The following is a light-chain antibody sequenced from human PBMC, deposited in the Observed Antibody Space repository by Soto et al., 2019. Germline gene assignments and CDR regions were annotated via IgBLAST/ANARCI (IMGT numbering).Light chain of an antibody. CDR1: QSISSY. V-gene: IGKV1-39*01. CDR2: AAS. CDR3: QQCYSTRWT. Sequence: DIQMTQSPSSLSASVGDRVTITCRASQSISSYLNWYQQKPGKAPKLLIYAASSLKSGVPSRFSDSGSGTDFTLTISSLQPEDFATYYCQQCYSTRWTFGQGTEVEIK. J-gene: IGKJ1*01.